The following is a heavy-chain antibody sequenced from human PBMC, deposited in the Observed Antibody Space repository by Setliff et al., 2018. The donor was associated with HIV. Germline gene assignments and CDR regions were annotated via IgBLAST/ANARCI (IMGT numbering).Heavy chain of an antibody. CDR3: VLLEVPFIEGIAPPL. D-gene: IGHD2-15*01. Sequence: SETLSLTCAVYGGSFSAYYWSWVRQPPEKGLEWIGEINPGGSATYNPSLKSRVIISVDTSKNQFSLKLNTVTAADTAIYYCVLLEVPFIEGIAPPLWGQGSLVTV. CDR2: INPGGSA. J-gene: IGHJ4*02. V-gene: IGHV4-34*01. CDR1: GGSFSAYY.